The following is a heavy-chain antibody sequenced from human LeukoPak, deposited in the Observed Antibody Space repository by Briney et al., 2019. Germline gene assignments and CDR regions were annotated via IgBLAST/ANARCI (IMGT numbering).Heavy chain of an antibody. J-gene: IGHJ5*02. D-gene: IGHD2-21*02. CDR2: IRSKANSYAP. Sequence: GGSLRLSCAASGLTFSGSDMHWVRQASGKGLEWVGRIRSKANSYAPAYAASVKGRFTISRDESKNTVYLQMNRLKTEDTAVYYCTPYTTVAAIRGGWFDPWGQGTLVTVSS. V-gene: IGHV3-73*01. CDR3: TPYTTVAAIRGGWFDP. CDR1: GLTFSGSD.